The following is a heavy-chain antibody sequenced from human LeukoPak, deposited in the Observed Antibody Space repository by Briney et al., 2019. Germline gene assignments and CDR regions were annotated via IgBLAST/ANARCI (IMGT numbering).Heavy chain of an antibody. CDR1: GGSISSYY. D-gene: IGHD1-26*01. Sequence: SETLSLTCTVSGGSISSYYWTWIRQPPGKGLEWIGYIYYSGSTYYNPSLKSRVTISVDTSKNQFSLKLSSVTAADTAVYYCARARGWELPPFLDYWGQGTLVTVSS. V-gene: IGHV4-59*08. J-gene: IGHJ4*02. CDR3: ARARGWELPPFLDY. CDR2: IYYSGST.